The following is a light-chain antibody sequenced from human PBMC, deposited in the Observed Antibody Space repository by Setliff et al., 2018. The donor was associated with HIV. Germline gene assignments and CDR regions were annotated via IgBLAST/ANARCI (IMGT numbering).Light chain of an antibody. CDR1: SSNIGAGYD. CDR3: SSYAGSNNV. J-gene: IGLJ1*01. V-gene: IGLV1-40*01. Sequence: QSVLTQPPSVSGAPGQRVTISCTGSSSNIGAGYDVHWYQQHPGKAPKLMIYEVSKRPSGVPDRFSGSKSGNTASLTVSGLQAEDEADYYCSSYAGSNNVFGTGTKVTVL. CDR2: EVS.